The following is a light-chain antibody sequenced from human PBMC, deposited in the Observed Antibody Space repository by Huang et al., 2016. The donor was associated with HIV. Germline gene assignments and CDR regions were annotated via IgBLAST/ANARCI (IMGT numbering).Light chain of an antibody. CDR2: GAS. CDR3: QQYNNWPQVT. Sequence: EIVLTQSPATLSVFPGERATLSCRASQSVSGNLAWYQQKPGQAPRVLIHGASTRATGIPPKFSGSVSGTEFTLTISRLEPEDFAVYYCQQYNNWPQVTFGQGTKLEIK. J-gene: IGKJ2*01. V-gene: IGKV3-15*01. CDR1: QSVSGN.